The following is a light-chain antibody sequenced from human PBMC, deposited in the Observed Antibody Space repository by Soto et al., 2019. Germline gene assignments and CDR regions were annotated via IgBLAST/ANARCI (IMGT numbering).Light chain of an antibody. V-gene: IGKV3-20*01. CDR1: QSFSSRF. J-gene: IGKJ5*01. CDR3: QQYGSSPYT. Sequence: EIVLAQSPGPLSLSPGERSTLSCMASQSFSSRFLAWYQQKPGQAPRLLMYGASSRATGIPDRFSGTGSGTDFTLTISRLEPEDFAVYYCQQYGSSPYTFGLGARLEIK. CDR2: GAS.